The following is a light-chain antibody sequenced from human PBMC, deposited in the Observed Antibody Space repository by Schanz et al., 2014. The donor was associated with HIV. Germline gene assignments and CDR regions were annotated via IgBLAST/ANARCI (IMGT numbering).Light chain of an antibody. Sequence: EIVMTQSPATLSVTPGERATLSCRASQSVSSNLAWYQQKPGQAPRLLIYDASTRATGIPARFSGSGSGTDFTLTISRLEPEDFAVYYCQHYGSSFGPGTKVDIK. J-gene: IGKJ3*01. CDR2: DAS. CDR3: QHYGSS. CDR1: QSVSSN. V-gene: IGKV3-15*01.